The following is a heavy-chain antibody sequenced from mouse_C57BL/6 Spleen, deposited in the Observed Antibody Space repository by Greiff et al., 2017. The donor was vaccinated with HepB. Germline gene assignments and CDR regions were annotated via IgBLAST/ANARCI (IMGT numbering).Heavy chain of an antibody. CDR3: ARKNYYGSSYGMDY. CDR1: GYTFTSYW. V-gene: IGHV1-69*01. CDR2: IDPSDSYT. J-gene: IGHJ4*01. D-gene: IGHD1-1*01. Sequence: VQLQQPGAELVMPGASVKLSCKASGYTFTSYWMHWVKQRPGQGLEWIGEIDPSDSYTNYNQKFKGKSTLTVDKSSSTAYMQLSSLTSEDSAVYYCARKNYYGSSYGMDYWGQGTSVTVSS.